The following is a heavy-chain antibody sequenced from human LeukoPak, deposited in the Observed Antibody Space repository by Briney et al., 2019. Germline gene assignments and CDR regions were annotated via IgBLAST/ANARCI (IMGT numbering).Heavy chain of an antibody. CDR3: ARASGFIEAAGY. D-gene: IGHD6-13*01. CDR2: MNPNSGNT. V-gene: IGHV1-8*01. J-gene: IGHJ4*02. Sequence: ASVKVSCKASGYTFTSYDINWVRQPTGQGLEWMGWMNPNSGNTGYAQKFQGRVTITRNTSISTAYMELRSLRSDDTAVYYCARASGFIEAAGYWGQGTLVTVSS. CDR1: GYTFTSYD.